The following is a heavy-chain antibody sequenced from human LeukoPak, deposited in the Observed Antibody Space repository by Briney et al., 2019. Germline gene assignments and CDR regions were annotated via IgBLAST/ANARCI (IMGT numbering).Heavy chain of an antibody. D-gene: IGHD6-19*01. CDR2: IYYTVST. CDR1: GGSISSSSYY. Sequence: SETLSLTCTVSGGSISSSSYYWGWIRQPPGKGLEWVGTIYYTVSTYYNPSLKSQVTISVDTSKNQCSLKLSSVTAADTAVYYCARRRGWYPVDYWGQGTLVTVSS. V-gene: IGHV4-39*01. J-gene: IGHJ4*02. CDR3: ARRRGWYPVDY.